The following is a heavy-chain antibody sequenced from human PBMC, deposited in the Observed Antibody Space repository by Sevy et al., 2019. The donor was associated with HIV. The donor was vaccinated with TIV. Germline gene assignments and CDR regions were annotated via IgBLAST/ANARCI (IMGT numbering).Heavy chain of an antibody. V-gene: IGHV3-23*01. CDR2: LSFGCGRI. CDR1: GFNFNIYS. CDR3: XXXXXXKPHDY. Sequence: GGSLRLSCVASGFNFNIYSMSWVRQAPGKRLEWVSTLSFGCGRINHADSVQGRFTMSRDDSKKTVYLEMNSLRPEDXXXXXXXXXXXXKPHDYWGQGTLVTVSS. J-gene: IGHJ4*02.